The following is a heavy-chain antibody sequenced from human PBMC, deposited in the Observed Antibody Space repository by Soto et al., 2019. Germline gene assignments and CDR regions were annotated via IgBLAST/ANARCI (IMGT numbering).Heavy chain of an antibody. CDR2: ISSSSSYI. V-gene: IGHV3-21*01. D-gene: IGHD6-19*01. CDR1: GFTFSSYS. J-gene: IGHJ6*02. Sequence: LRLSCAASGFTFSSYSMNWVRQAPGKGLEWVSSISSSSSYIYYADSVKGRFTISRDNAKNSLYLQMNSLRAEDTAVYYCARTESLSSGWSFNYYYGMDVWGQGTTVTVSS. CDR3: ARTESLSSGWSFNYYYGMDV.